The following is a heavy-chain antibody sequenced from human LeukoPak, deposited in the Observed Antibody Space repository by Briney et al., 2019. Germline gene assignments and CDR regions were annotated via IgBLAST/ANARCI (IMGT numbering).Heavy chain of an antibody. CDR3: ARGYDYDSSGYSTGYLNWFDP. Sequence: NPSETLSLTCTVSGGSISSSYWSWIRQPPGKGLEWIGSIYYSGSTNYNPSLKIRVTISLDTSKNQFSLKLTSVTAADTAVYYCARGYDYDSSGYSTGYLNWFDPWGQGTLVTVCS. J-gene: IGHJ5*02. D-gene: IGHD3-22*01. V-gene: IGHV4-59*01. CDR2: IYYSGST. CDR1: GGSISSSY.